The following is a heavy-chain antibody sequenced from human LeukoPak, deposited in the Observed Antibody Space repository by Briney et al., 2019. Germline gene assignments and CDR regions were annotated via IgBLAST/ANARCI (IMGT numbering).Heavy chain of an antibody. D-gene: IGHD2-2*01. CDR1: GFTFSSYG. CDR3: ARDSSPYCSSTSCYPGWFDP. CDR2: ISYDGSNK. J-gene: IGHJ5*02. Sequence: GGSLRLSCAASGFTFSSYGMHWVRQAPGKGLEWVAVISYDGSNKYYADSVKGRFTISRDNSKNTLYLQMNSLRAEDTAVYYCARDSSPYCSSTSCYPGWFDPWGQGTLVTVSS. V-gene: IGHV3-30*03.